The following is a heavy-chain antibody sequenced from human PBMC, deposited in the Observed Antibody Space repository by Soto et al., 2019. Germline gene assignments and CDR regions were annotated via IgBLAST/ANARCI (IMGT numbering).Heavy chain of an antibody. Sequence: GGSLRLSCAASGFTFSNAWMSWVRQAPGKGLEWVGRIKSKTDGGTTDYAAPVKGRFTISRDDSKNTLYLQMNSLKTEDTAVYYCTTGTITIFGVVMGYYYMYVWGKGTTVTVS. CDR1: GFTFSNAW. D-gene: IGHD3-3*01. CDR2: IKSKTDGGTT. J-gene: IGHJ6*03. V-gene: IGHV3-15*01. CDR3: TTGTITIFGVVMGYYYMYV.